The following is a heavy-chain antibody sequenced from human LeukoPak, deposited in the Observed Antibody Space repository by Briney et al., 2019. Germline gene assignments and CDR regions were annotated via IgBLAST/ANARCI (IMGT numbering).Heavy chain of an antibody. D-gene: IGHD2-15*01. CDR2: IWYDGSIK. CDR3: ARNHGDCSGGSCYSWFDP. CDR1: GFTFGSYG. Sequence: GGSLRLSCAASGFTFGSYGMHWVRQAPGKGLEWVAVIWYDGSIKYHADSVKGRFTISRDNSKNTLYLQMNSLRADDTAVYYCARNHGDCSGGSCYSWFDPWGQGTVVTVSS. J-gene: IGHJ5*02. V-gene: IGHV3-33*01.